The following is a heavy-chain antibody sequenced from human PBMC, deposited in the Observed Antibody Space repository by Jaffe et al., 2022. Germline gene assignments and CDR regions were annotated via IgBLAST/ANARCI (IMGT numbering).Heavy chain of an antibody. D-gene: IGHD5-12*01. CDR2: INPSGGST. V-gene: IGHV1-46*03. CDR3: ARVSEWCYSGYDCNWFDP. CDR1: GYTFTSYY. Sequence: QVQLVQSGAEVKKPGASVKVSCKASGYTFTSYYMHWVRQAPGQGLEWMGIINPSGGSTSYAQKFQGRVTMTRDTSTSTVYMELSSLRSEDTAVYYCARVSEWCYSGYDCNWFDPWGQGTLVTVSS. J-gene: IGHJ5*02.